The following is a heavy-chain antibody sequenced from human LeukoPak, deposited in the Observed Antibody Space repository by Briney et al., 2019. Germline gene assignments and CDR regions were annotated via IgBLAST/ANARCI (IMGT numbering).Heavy chain of an antibody. CDR1: VHIFHLNH. CDR2: IYSSGNT. V-gene: IGHV3-66*01. J-gene: IGHJ4*02. D-gene: IGHD1-26*01. CDR3: ARGIATVGIVGVFDC. Sequence: GGSLRLSCGPWVHIFHLNHMIGARQAPGKGLEWVSVIYSSGNTHYADSVKGRFTTSRDSSKNTLYLQMNSLRADDTAVSYCARGIATVGIVGVFDCWGQGTLVTVSS.